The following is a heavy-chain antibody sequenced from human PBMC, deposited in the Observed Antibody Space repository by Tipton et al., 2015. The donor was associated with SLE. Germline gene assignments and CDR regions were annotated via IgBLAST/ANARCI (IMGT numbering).Heavy chain of an antibody. CDR2: INHSGST. V-gene: IGHV4-34*01. CDR1: GGSISSYY. J-gene: IGHJ6*03. Sequence: TLSLTCTVSGGSISSYYWSWIRQPPGKGLEWIGEINHSGSTNYNPSLKSRVTISVDTSKNQFSLKLSSVTAADTAVYYCQYSSSPRGAYYYYMDVWGKGTMVTVSS. CDR3: QYSSSPRGAYYYYMDV. D-gene: IGHD6-13*01.